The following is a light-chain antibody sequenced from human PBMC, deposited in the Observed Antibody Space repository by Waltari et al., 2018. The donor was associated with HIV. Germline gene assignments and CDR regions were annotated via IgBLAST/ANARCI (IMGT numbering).Light chain of an antibody. J-gene: IGKJ3*01. CDR1: QSVLFSSNNKNY. CDR2: WAF. Sequence: DIVMTQSPDSLAVSLGERATINCKSSQSVLFSSNNKNYLAWYQQKPGQPPKLLIYWAFNRGAWVPDRFSGSGFGTDFTLPISSLQAEDVAVYYCQQYYTTPWRFGPGTKVDIK. V-gene: IGKV4-1*01. CDR3: QQYYTTPWR.